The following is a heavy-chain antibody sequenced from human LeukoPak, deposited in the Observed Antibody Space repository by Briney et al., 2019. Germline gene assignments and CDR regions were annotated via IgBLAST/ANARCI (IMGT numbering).Heavy chain of an antibody. D-gene: IGHD3/OR15-3a*01. CDR1: GFTFSDYY. V-gene: IGHV3-23*01. Sequence: SGGSLRLSCAASGFTFSDYYMSWIRQAPGKGLEWVSAISGSGGSTYYADSVKGRFTISRDNSKNTLYLQMNSLRAEDTAVYYCAKAAQPREGLVITYFDYWGQGTLVTVSS. CDR3: AKAAQPREGLVITYFDY. CDR2: ISGSGGST. J-gene: IGHJ4*02.